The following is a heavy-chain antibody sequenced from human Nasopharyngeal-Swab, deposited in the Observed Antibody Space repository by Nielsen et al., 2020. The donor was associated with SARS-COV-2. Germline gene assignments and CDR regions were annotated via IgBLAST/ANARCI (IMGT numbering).Heavy chain of an antibody. V-gene: IGHV4-31*02. CDR3: ARYPSSSWSSYGMDV. D-gene: IGHD6-13*01. CDR2: IYYTGST. J-gene: IGHJ6*02. Sequence: RQAPGKGLEWIGYIYYTGSTYCNPSLKRRVTISVDTSKNQFSLKLTSVSAADTAVYYCARYPSSSWSSYGMDVWGQGTTVTVSS.